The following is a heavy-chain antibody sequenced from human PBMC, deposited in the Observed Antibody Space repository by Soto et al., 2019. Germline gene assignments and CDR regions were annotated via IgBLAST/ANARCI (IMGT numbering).Heavy chain of an antibody. CDR2: TYYRSKWYN. CDR1: GDSVSSNSAA. J-gene: IGHJ4*02. V-gene: IGHV6-1*01. D-gene: IGHD3-3*01. CDR3: ARELRFLEWLSPADYFDY. Sequence: SETLSLTCAISGDSVSSNSAAWSWIRQSPSRGLEWLGRTYYRSKWYNDYAVSVKSRITINPDTSKNQFSLQLNSVTPEDTAVYYCARELRFLEWLSPADYFDYWGQGTLVTVSS.